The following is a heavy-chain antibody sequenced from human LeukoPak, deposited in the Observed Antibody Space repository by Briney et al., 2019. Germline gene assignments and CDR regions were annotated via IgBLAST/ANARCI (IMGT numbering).Heavy chain of an antibody. V-gene: IGHV4-4*02. J-gene: IGHJ3*02. Sequence: SETLSLTCAVSGGSISSSSWWSWVRQPPGKGPEWIGEVYHSGSPNYNPSFRGRVTILVDKSKNQFSLNLGSLTAADTAVYYCARDPNIVSTVTLRAFDIWGQGTMVSVSS. CDR3: ARDPNIVSTVTLRAFDI. CDR1: GGSISSSSW. CDR2: VYHSGSP. D-gene: IGHD5/OR15-5a*01.